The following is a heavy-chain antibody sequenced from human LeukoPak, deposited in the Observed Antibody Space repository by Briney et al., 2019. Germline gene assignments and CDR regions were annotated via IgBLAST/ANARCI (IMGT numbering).Heavy chain of an antibody. D-gene: IGHD1-14*01. CDR1: GYTFTSYG. Sequence: GASVKVSCKASGYTFTSYGISWVRQAPGQGLEWMGWISAYNGIRNYAQKLQGRVTMTTDTSTSTAYMELRSPRSDDTAVYYCARDQPPTDGFDYWGQGTLVTVSS. CDR3: ARDQPPTDGFDY. J-gene: IGHJ4*02. CDR2: ISAYNGIR. V-gene: IGHV1-18*01.